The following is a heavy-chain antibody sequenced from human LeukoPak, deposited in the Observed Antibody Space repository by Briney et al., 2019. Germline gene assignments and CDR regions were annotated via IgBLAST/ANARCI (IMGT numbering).Heavy chain of an antibody. J-gene: IGHJ4*02. D-gene: IGHD1-26*01. V-gene: IGHV3-7*01. CDR3: ARQQHSGSYGYFDY. Sequence: GGSLRLSCAASGFAFSSYWMSGVRQAPGKGLEWVANIKQDETEKFYVDSVKGRFTSSRDNAKNSLYLQMNSLRAEDTAVYYCARQQHSGSYGYFDYWGQGNLVTVSS. CDR2: IKQDETEK. CDR1: GFAFSSYW.